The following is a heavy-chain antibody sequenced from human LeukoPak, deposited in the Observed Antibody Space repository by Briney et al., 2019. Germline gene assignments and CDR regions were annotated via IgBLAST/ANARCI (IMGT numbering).Heavy chain of an antibody. CDR3: ASVYSYGWFDY. D-gene: IGHD5-18*01. J-gene: IGHJ5*01. CDR2: IWYDGSNK. Sequence: PRGSLRLSCAASGLSLTTHGMHWVRQAPGKGLEWVAVIWYDGSNKYYADSVKGRFTISRDNSKNTLYLQMNSLRAEDTAVYYCASVYSYGWFDYWGQGTLVTVSS. V-gene: IGHV3-33*01. CDR1: GLSLTTHG.